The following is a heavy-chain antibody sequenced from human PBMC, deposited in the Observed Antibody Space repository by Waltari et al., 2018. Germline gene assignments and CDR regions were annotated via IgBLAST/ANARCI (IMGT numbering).Heavy chain of an antibody. CDR1: GGSFSGYY. J-gene: IGHJ6*02. CDR3: ARGYPQTYYYDSSGHYYYYGMDV. V-gene: IGHV4-34*01. Sequence: QVQLQQWGAGLLKPSETLSLTCAVYGGSFSGYYWSWIRQPPGKGLEWIGEINHSGSTNYNPSLKSRGTISVDTSKNQFSLKLSSVTAADTAVYYCARGYPQTYYYDSSGHYYYYGMDVWGQGTTVTVSS. D-gene: IGHD3-22*01. CDR2: INHSGST.